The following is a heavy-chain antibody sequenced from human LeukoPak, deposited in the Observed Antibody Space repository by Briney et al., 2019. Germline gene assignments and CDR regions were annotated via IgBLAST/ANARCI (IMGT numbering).Heavy chain of an antibody. CDR1: GGSFSGYY. V-gene: IGHV4-34*01. CDR2: INHSGST. D-gene: IGHD4-11*01. J-gene: IGHJ4*02. CDR3: ARRTTVTLPFGY. Sequence: TPSETLSLTCAVYGGSFSGYYWSWIRQPPGKGLEWSGEINHSGSTNYNPSLKSRVTISVDKSKNQFSLKLSSVTAADTAVYYCARRTTVTLPFGYWGQGTLVTVSS.